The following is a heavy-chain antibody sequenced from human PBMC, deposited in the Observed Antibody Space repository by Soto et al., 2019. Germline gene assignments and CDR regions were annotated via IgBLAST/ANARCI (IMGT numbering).Heavy chain of an antibody. V-gene: IGHV4-4*02. J-gene: IGHJ4*02. CDR3: ARAVVGTVTSYPDY. D-gene: IGHD4-17*01. CDR2: VYHSGST. CDR1: GGSISTSNW. Sequence: SETLSLTCAVSGGSISTSNWWSWVRQPPGKGLEWIGEVYHSGSTNYNPSFKSRVAMSVDTSENQFSLKLSSVTAADMAVYYCARAVVGTVTSYPDYWGQGTQVTVS.